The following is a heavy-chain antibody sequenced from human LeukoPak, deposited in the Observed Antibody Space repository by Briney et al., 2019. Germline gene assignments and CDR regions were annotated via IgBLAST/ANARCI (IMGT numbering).Heavy chain of an antibody. V-gene: IGHV4-4*07. CDR3: ARETRNYYDSSGYYCIDY. J-gene: IGHJ4*02. D-gene: IGHD3-22*01. CDR2: IYTSGST. CDR1: GGSISSYY. Sequence: PSETLSLTCTVSGGSISSYYWSWIRQPAGRGLEWIGRIYTSGSTNYKPSLESRVTILVDTSKNQFSLKLSSVTAADTAVYYCARETRNYYDSSGYYCIDYWGQGTLVTVSS.